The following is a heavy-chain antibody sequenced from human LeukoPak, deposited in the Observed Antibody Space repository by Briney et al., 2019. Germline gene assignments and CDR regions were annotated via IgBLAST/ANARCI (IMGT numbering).Heavy chain of an antibody. CDR1: GGSFSGYY. Sequence: PSETLSLTCAVYGGSFSGYYWSWIRQPPGEGLEWMGEINHSGSTNYNPSLKSRVTISVDTSKNQFSLKLSSVTAADTAVYYCAKDSFRYCSNTSCYDFDYWGQGTLVTVSS. J-gene: IGHJ4*02. D-gene: IGHD2-2*01. CDR3: AKDSFRYCSNTSCYDFDY. V-gene: IGHV4-34*01. CDR2: INHSGST.